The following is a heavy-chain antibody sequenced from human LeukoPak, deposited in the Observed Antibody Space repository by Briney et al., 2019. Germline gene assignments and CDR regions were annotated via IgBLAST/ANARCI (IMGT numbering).Heavy chain of an antibody. CDR1: GFTVSSNY. V-gene: IGHV3-66*01. CDR3: AREEDCSGGSCYRGPVQH. J-gene: IGHJ1*01. CDR2: IYSGGST. Sequence: GGSLRLSCAASGFTVSSNYMSWVRQAPGKGLEWVSVIYSGGSTYYADSVKGRSTISRDNSKNTLYLQMNSLRAEDTAVYYCAREEDCSGGSCYRGPVQHWGQGTLVTVSS. D-gene: IGHD2-15*01.